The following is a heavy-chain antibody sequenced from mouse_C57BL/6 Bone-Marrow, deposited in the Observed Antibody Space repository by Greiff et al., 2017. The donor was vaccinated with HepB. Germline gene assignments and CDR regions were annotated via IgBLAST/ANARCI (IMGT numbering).Heavy chain of an antibody. CDR1: GFTFSSYA. J-gene: IGHJ1*03. CDR3: ARDSGITTVVATDFDV. CDR2: ISDGGSYT. V-gene: IGHV5-4*01. Sequence: EVKLVESGGGLVKPGGSLKLSCAASGFTFSSYAMSWVRQTPEKRLEWVATISDGGSYTYYPDNVKGRFTISRDNAKNNLYLQMSHLKSEDTAMYYCARDSGITTVVATDFDVWGTGTTVTVSS. D-gene: IGHD1-1*01.